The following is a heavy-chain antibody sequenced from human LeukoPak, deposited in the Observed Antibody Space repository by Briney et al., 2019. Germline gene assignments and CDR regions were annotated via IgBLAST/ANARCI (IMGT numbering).Heavy chain of an antibody. D-gene: IGHD3-3*01. CDR1: GFTFEDYG. CDR2: IDWNSDHT. CDR3: VKGNPGPLFGVVMGFDH. V-gene: IGHV3-9*01. J-gene: IGHJ4*02. Sequence: GRSLRLSCAASGFTFEDYGMHWVRQAPGKGLEWVAGIDWNSDHTGYGDSVKGRFTVSRDNVKKSLYLEMDSLRPGDTGFYYCVKGNPGPLFGVVMGFDHWGQGTPVTVFS.